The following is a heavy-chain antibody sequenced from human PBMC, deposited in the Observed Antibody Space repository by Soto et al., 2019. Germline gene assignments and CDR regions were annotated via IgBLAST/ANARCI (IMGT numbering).Heavy chain of an antibody. CDR3: AKDFADDPEYDAFDI. D-gene: IGHD3-3*01. J-gene: IGHJ3*02. V-gene: IGHV3-30*18. CDR1: GFTFSSYG. Sequence: QVQLVESGGGVVQPGRSLRLSCAASGFTFSSYGMHWVRQAPGKGLEWVAVISYDGSNKYYADSVKGRFTISRDNSKNTLYLQTNSLRAEDTAVYYCAKDFADDPEYDAFDIWGQGTMVTVSS. CDR2: ISYDGSNK.